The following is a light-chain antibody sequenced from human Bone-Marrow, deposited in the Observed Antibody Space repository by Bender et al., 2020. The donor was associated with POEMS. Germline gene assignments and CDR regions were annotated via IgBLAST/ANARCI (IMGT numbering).Light chain of an antibody. V-gene: IGLV2-23*01. CDR3: CSYAGDGIGV. J-gene: IGLJ3*02. Sequence: QSALTQPASVSGSPGQSLTISCTGSSSNIGNYNLVSWYQHHPGKAPKLIIYEATTRPLGISTRFSGYESGNAASVTISGLQAEDEGDYYCCSYAGDGIGVFGGGTKLTVL. CDR2: EAT. CDR1: SSNIGNYNL.